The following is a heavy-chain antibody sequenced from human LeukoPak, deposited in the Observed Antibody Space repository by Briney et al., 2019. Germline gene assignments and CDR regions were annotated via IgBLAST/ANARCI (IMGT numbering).Heavy chain of an antibody. V-gene: IGHV4-59*01. CDR3: ARDRVATIYTGDAFDI. CDR2: IYSSGST. J-gene: IGHJ3*02. D-gene: IGHD5-24*01. CDR1: GASINSYY. Sequence: SETLSLTCTVSGASINSYYWSWIRQPPGKGLEWIGYIYSSGSTNYNPSLKSRVTISVDTSKNQFSLKLTSMTAADTAVYYCARDRVATIYTGDAFDIWGQGTTVTVSS.